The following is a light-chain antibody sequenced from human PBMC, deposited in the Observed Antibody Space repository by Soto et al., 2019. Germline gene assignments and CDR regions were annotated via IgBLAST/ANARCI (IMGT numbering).Light chain of an antibody. CDR3: QQYNNGPTYT. Sequence: EIVMTQSPATLSVSPGERATLSCRASQSISSSLAWYQQKPGQAPRLLIYGASTRATGISARFSGSGSETEFTLTISSLQSEDFAVYYCQQYNNGPTYTFGQGTKLEIK. J-gene: IGKJ2*01. V-gene: IGKV3-15*01. CDR1: QSISSS. CDR2: GAS.